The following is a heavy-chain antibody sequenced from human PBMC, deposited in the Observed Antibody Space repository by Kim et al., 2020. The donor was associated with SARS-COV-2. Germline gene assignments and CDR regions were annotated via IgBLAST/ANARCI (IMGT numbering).Heavy chain of an antibody. J-gene: IGHJ6*02. CDR2: IWYDGSNK. D-gene: IGHD3-3*01. Sequence: GGSLRLSCAASGFTFSSYGMHWVRQAPGKGLEWVAVIWYDGSNKYYADSVKGRFTISRDNSKNTLYLQMNTLRAEDTAVYYCARDHADYDFWSGYSPYYGMDVWGQGTTVTVPS. CDR3: ARDHADYDFWSGYSPYYGMDV. V-gene: IGHV3-33*01. CDR1: GFTFSSYG.